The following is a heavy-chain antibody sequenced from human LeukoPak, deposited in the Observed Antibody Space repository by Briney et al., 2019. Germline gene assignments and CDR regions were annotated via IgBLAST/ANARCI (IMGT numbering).Heavy chain of an antibody. Sequence: HPGGSLRLSCAASGFTFSSYWISWVRQAPGKGLEWVANIKQDGSEKYYVDSVKGRFTISRDNAKNSLYLQMNSLRAEDTAVYYCAKQGSGSYTRSDYWGQGTLVTVSS. CDR3: AKQGSGSYTRSDY. V-gene: IGHV3-7*03. CDR2: IKQDGSEK. CDR1: GFTFSSYW. D-gene: IGHD1-26*01. J-gene: IGHJ4*02.